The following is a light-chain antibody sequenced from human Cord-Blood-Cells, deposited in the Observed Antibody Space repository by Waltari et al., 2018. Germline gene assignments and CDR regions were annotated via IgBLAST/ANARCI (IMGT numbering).Light chain of an antibody. V-gene: IGKV1-33*01. CDR1: QDISNY. Sequence: DIQMTQSPSSLSASVGDRVTITCEASQDISNYLNWYQQKPRKGPKLLIYDATNLETGVPSRFSGSGSGTDFTFTISGLHPEDIATYYCQQYDNLPYTFGQGTKLEIK. CDR2: DAT. J-gene: IGKJ2*01. CDR3: QQYDNLPYT.